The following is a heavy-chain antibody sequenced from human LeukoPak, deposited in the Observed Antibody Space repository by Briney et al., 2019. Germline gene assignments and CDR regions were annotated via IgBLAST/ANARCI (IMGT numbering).Heavy chain of an antibody. CDR3: ARAPYGERGGSDY. V-gene: IGHV3-21*01. D-gene: IGHD4-17*01. CDR1: GFTFSRYS. Sequence: GGSLRLSCAASGFTFSRYSMNWVRQAAGKGLEWVSSISSSSSYIYYADSVKGRFTISRDNAKNSLYLQMNSLRADDTAVYYCARAPYGERGGSDYWGQGTLVTVSS. CDR2: ISSSSSYI. J-gene: IGHJ4*02.